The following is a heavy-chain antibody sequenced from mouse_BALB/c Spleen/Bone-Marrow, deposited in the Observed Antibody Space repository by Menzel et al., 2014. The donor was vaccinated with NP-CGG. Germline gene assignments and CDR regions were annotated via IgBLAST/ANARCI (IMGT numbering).Heavy chain of an antibody. CDR3: ARTYRPCALDY. CDR1: GFIFSDYY. J-gene: IGHJ4*01. D-gene: IGHD2-14*01. CDR2: ISDGGSYT. Sequence: EVQLVESGGGLVKPGGSLKLSCAASGFIFSDYYMYWVRQTPEKRLEWVATISDGGSYTSYPDSVKGRFTVSRDNAKNNLYLQMSSLKSEDTAFYYCARTYRPCALDYWGQGSSVTVSS. V-gene: IGHV5-4*02.